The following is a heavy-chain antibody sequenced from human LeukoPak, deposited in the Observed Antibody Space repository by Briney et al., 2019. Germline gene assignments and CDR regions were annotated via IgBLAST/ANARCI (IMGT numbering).Heavy chain of an antibody. D-gene: IGHD3-10*01. J-gene: IGHJ4*02. Sequence: ASVKVSXKASGYTLTNYYIHWMRQAPGQGLEWMGIINPSGGGTSYAQKFQGRVIMTTDASTSSVFMELSSLRSEDTAVYYCARGDFGSGSYKLWGQGTLVSVSS. CDR2: INPSGGGT. V-gene: IGHV1-46*01. CDR1: GYTLTNYY. CDR3: ARGDFGSGSYKL.